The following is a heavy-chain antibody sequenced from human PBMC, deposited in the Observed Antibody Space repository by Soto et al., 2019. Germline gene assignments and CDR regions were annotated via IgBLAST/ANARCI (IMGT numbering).Heavy chain of an antibody. D-gene: IGHD3-9*01. J-gene: IGHJ4*02. V-gene: IGHV4-59*08. Sequence: QVQLQESGPGLVKPSETLSLTCTVSGGSISTYYWSWIRQPPGKGLEWIGYIFSSGSTNYNLSLKSRXXIXVXXSKHQFSLKLSSVTAADTAVYYCARRTTTGYIFDYWGQGTLVTVSS. CDR3: ARRTTTGYIFDY. CDR1: GGSISTYY. CDR2: IFSSGST.